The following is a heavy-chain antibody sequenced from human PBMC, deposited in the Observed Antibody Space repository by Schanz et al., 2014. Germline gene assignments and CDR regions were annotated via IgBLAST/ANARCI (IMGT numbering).Heavy chain of an antibody. D-gene: IGHD3-10*01. J-gene: IGHJ6*02. Sequence: VQLLESGGGLVQPRGSLRLSCAASGFTFSKYGVHWVRQAPGKGLEWVAVIWYNGSNKYYADSVRGRFTISRDNSKNTLYLQMNSLRSDDAAVYYCARAQGVIRLYYGVDVWGQGTTVTVSS. V-gene: IGHV3-33*01. CDR1: GFTFSKYG. CDR2: IWYNGSNK. CDR3: ARAQGVIRLYYGVDV.